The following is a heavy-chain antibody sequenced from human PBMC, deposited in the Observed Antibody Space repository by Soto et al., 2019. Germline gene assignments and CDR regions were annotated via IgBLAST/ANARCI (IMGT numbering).Heavy chain of an antibody. CDR2: INHSGST. J-gene: IGHJ5*02. CDR1: GGSVSTNSYS. CDR3: ARGSLGRGYSYGYSSFARFDP. D-gene: IGHD5-18*01. V-gene: IGHV4-39*07. Sequence: SETLSLTCTVSGGSVSTNSYSWGWIRQSPGKGLELIGEINHSGSTNYNPSLKSRVTISVDTSKNQFSLKLSSVTAADTAVYYCARGSLGRGYSYGYSSFARFDPWGQGTLVTVSS.